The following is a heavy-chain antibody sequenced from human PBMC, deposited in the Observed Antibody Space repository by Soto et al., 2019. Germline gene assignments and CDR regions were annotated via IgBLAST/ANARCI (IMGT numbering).Heavy chain of an antibody. CDR1: GFTFSSYA. Sequence: GGSLRLSCAASGFTFSSYAMSWVRQAPGKGLEWVSAISGSGGSTYYADSVKGRFTISRDNSKNTLYLQMNSLRAEDTAVYYCAKGVVATRGYGMDVWGQGTTVTVSS. D-gene: IGHD2-15*01. CDR2: ISGSGGST. CDR3: AKGVVATRGYGMDV. J-gene: IGHJ6*02. V-gene: IGHV3-23*01.